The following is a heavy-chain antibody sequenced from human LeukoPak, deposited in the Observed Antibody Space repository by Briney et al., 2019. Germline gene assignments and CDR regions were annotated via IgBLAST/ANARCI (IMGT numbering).Heavy chain of an antibody. Sequence: ASVKVSCKAFGYTFNNYGITWVRRAPGQGLEWMGWISGHNGNTKYAQKLQGRVTMTTDTSTSAAYMEVRSLRSDDTAMYYCARGSSSAPQILAFDLWGQGTLVTXSS. CDR3: ARGSSSAPQILAFDL. D-gene: IGHD1-26*01. CDR2: ISGHNGNT. CDR1: GYTFNNYG. J-gene: IGHJ4*01. V-gene: IGHV1-18*01.